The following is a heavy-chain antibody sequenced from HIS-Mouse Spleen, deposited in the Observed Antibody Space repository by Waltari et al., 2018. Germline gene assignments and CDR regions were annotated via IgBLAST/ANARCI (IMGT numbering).Heavy chain of an antibody. Sequence: EVQLVESGGGLVQPGGSLRLSCAASGFTFSSYSMNGVGQAPGKGLEWVSYISRSSSTRYYADSLKGRFTISRDNAKNSLYLQMNSLRAEDTAVYYCARGVTGPIDYWGQGTLVSVSS. V-gene: IGHV3-48*01. CDR2: ISRSSSTR. J-gene: IGHJ4*02. CDR3: ARGVTGPIDY. D-gene: IGHD2-21*02. CDR1: GFTFSSYS.